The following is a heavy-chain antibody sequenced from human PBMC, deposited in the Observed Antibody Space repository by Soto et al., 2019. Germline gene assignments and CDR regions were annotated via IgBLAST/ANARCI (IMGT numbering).Heavy chain of an antibody. CDR1: GGSISSGGYY. CDR2: IYYSGST. D-gene: IGHD2-2*01. V-gene: IGHV4-31*03. J-gene: IGHJ6*02. CDR3: ARGGYCSSTSCSPRPYYCYGMDV. Sequence: SETLSLTCTVSGGSISSGGYYWSWIRQHPGKGLEWIGYIYYSGSTYYNPSFKSRVTISVDTSKNQFSLKLSSVTAADTAVYYCARGGYCSSTSCSPRPYYCYGMDVWGQGTTVTVSS.